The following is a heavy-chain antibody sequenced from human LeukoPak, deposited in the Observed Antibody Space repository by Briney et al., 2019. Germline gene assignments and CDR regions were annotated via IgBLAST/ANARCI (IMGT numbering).Heavy chain of an antibody. D-gene: IGHD3-22*01. CDR1: GGSISSYY. V-gene: IGHV4-4*07. CDR2: IYTSGST. J-gene: IGHJ3*02. CDR3: ARAYYYDSSGYLDAFDI. Sequence: SETLSLTCTVSGGSISSYYWSWIRQPAGKGLEWIGRIYTSGSTNYNPSLKSRVTMSVDTSKNQFSLKLSSVTAADTAVYYSARAYYYDSSGYLDAFDIWGQGTMVTVSS.